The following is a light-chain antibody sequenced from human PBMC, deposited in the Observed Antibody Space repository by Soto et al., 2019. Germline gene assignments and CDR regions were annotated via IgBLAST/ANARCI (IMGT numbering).Light chain of an antibody. CDR3: SSYPPSSTYV. V-gene: IGLV2-14*01. Sequence: QSALTQPASVSGSPGQSITISCTGTSSDVGGYNYVSWYQQHPGKAPKLMIYDVSNRPSGVSSRFSGSKSGNTASLTISWLQAEDEADYYCSSYPPSSTYVFGTGTKLTVL. CDR1: SSDVGGYNY. J-gene: IGLJ1*01. CDR2: DVS.